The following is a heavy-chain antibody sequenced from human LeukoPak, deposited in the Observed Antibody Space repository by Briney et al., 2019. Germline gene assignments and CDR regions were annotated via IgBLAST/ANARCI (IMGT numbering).Heavy chain of an antibody. J-gene: IGHJ4*02. CDR1: GFTFSSYA. V-gene: IGHV3-23*01. CDR3: AKGSYYDSSGSFYFDY. CDR2: ISGSGDNT. D-gene: IGHD3-22*01. Sequence: GGSLRLSCAASGFTFSSYAMSWVRQAPGKGLEWDSGISGSGDNTYYADSVKGRFTISRDNSKNTLYVQVNSLGTEDTAAYYCAKGSYYDSSGSFYFDYWGQGTLVTVSS.